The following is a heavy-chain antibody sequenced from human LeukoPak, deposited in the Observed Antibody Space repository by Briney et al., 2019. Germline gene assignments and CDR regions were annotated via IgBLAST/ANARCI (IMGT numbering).Heavy chain of an antibody. CDR2: ISSSGSTI. CDR3: AREGPMLRGVIGGKMDY. V-gene: IGHV3-48*03. CDR1: GFTFSSYE. J-gene: IGHJ4*02. D-gene: IGHD3-10*01. Sequence: QSGGSPRLSCAASGFTFSSYEMNWVRQAPGKGLEWVSYISSSGSTIYYADSVKGRFTISRDNAKNSLYLQMNSLRAEDTAVYYCAREGPMLRGVIGGKMDYWGQGTLVTVSS.